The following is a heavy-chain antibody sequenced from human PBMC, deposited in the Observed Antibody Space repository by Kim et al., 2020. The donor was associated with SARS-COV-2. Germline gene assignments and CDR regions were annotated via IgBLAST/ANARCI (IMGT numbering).Heavy chain of an antibody. CDR3: AKIAAAFYISPRHLDS. J-gene: IGHJ5*01. CDR2: ISIDGAAT. Sequence: GGSLRLSCEASGFTFSDYAIHWVRQAPGKGLQWVAVISIDGAATYSGDSVKGRFTISRDNSKNTVFLQMNSLRPEATAVYYSAKIAAAFYISPRHLDSW. CDR1: GFTFSDYA. D-gene: IGHD6-25*01. V-gene: IGHV3-30*04.